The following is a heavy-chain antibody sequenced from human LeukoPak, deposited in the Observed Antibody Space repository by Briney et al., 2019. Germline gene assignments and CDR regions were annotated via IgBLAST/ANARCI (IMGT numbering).Heavy chain of an antibody. CDR3: VRDVGVGTGIYYYFDY. CDR1: GFTVSSNH. D-gene: IGHD2-8*02. J-gene: IGHJ4*02. V-gene: IGHV3-66*01. Sequence: PGGSLRLSCAASGFTVSSNHMSWVRQAPGKGLEWVSVIYSCGSTYYADSVKGRFTISRDNSKNTLYLQMNSPRADDSAVYYCVRDVGVGTGIYYYFDYWGQGTLVTVSS. CDR2: IYSCGST.